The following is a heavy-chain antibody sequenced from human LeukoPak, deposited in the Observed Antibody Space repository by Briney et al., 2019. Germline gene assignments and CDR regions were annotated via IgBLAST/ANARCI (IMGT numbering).Heavy chain of an antibody. CDR2: INPYNGDT. J-gene: IGHJ4*02. CDR1: GYTFTTYG. V-gene: IGHV1-18*01. CDR3: AGPSYCSGGSCPFDY. Sequence: ASVKVSCKASGYTFTTYGISWVRQAPGQGLEWMGWINPYNGDTNYAQKLQGRVTMTTDTSTSTAYMELRSLRSDDTAVYYCAGPSYCSGGSCPFDYWGQGTLVTVSS. D-gene: IGHD2-15*01.